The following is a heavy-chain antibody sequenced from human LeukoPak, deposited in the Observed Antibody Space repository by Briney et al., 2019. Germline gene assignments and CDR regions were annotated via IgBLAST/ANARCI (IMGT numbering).Heavy chain of an antibody. CDR1: GFTFSSYA. V-gene: IGHV3-21*01. CDR3: ARDRVVRGVFDY. D-gene: IGHD3-10*01. CDR2: ISSSSSYI. Sequence: GGSLRLSCAASGFTFSSYAMSWVRQAPGKGLEWVSSISSSSSYIYYADSVKGRFTISRDNAKNSLYLQMNSLGAEDTAVYYCARDRVVRGVFDYWGQGTLVTVSS. J-gene: IGHJ4*02.